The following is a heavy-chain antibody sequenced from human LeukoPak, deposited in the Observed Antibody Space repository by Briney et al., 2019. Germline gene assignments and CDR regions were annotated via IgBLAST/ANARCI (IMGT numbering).Heavy chain of an antibody. Sequence: PGGSLRLSCAASGFTFDDFAIHWVRQVPGKGLEWVSLISGDGGSTDYADSVKGRFTVSRDNIKKSLYLQMNSLRTEDTALYSCARQKWELVFDYWGLGTLVTVSS. V-gene: IGHV3-43*02. CDR2: ISGDGGST. CDR3: ARQKWELVFDY. D-gene: IGHD1-26*01. J-gene: IGHJ4*02. CDR1: GFTFDDFA.